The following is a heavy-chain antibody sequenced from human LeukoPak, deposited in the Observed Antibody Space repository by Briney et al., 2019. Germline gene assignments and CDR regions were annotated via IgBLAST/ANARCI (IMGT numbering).Heavy chain of an antibody. J-gene: IGHJ4*02. CDR1: GFTFSSYS. Sequence: PGGSLRLSCAASGFTFSSYSMNWVRQAPGKGLEWVSSISRSSSDIYYADSVKGRFTISRDNAKNSLYLQMNSLRAEDTAVYFCASGSGQLLWGSFDYWGQGTLVTVSS. CDR3: ASGSGQLLWGSFDY. D-gene: IGHD2-2*01. CDR2: ISRSSSDI. V-gene: IGHV3-21*01.